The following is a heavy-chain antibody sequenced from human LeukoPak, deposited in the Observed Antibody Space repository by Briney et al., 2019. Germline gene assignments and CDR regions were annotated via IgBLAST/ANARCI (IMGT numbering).Heavy chain of an antibody. CDR2: IHYSGTI. CDR1: GASISAYY. Sequence: PSETLSLTCSVSGASISAYYWSWIRQPPGKGLEWIGYIHYSGTINYHPSLMSRVTISVASSKNQFSLRLSSVTAADTAVYFCARGHKGLEVWGQGATVTVSS. J-gene: IGHJ6*02. V-gene: IGHV4-59*01. CDR3: ARGHKGLEV.